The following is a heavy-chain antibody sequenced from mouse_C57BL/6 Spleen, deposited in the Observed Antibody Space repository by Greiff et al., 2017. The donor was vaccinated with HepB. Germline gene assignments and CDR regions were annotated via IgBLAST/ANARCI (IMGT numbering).Heavy chain of an antibody. CDR2: IDPSDSYT. CDR1: GYTFTSYW. Sequence: QVQLQQPGAELVKPGASVKLSCKASGYTFTSYWMQWVKQRPGQGLEWIGEIDPSDSYTNYNQKFKGKATLTVDTSSSKAYMQLSSLTSEDSAVYYCARYGPYYFDYWGQGTTLTVSS. CDR3: ARYGPYYFDY. D-gene: IGHD1-2*01. J-gene: IGHJ2*01. V-gene: IGHV1-50*01.